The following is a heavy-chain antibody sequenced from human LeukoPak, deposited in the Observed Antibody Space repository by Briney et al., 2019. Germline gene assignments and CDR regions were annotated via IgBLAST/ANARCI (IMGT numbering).Heavy chain of an antibody. V-gene: IGHV1-69*01. CDR3: ARDGGGDIVVAFAFDI. CDR1: GGTFSSYA. D-gene: IGHD2-15*01. Sequence: SVKVSCKASGGTFSSYAISWVRQAPGQGLEWMGGIIPIFGTANYAQKFQGRVTITADESTSTAYLELSSLRAEDTAVYYCARDGGGDIVVAFAFDIWGQGTMVTVSS. CDR2: IIPIFGTA. J-gene: IGHJ3*02.